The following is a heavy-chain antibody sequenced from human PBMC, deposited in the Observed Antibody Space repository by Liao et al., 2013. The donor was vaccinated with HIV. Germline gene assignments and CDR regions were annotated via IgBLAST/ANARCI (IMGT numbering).Heavy chain of an antibody. J-gene: IGHJ3*02. D-gene: IGHD2-2*02. CDR3: AREGGEYQMLYKVFNAFDI. Sequence: QVQLQESGPGLVRPSQTLSLSCTASGGSINSGDYYWTWIRQPPGKGLEWIGHIFYSGSATYNPSLKSRVSMSLDTSKNQFSLRLTSVTAADTAVYYCAREGGEYQMLYKVFNAFDIWGQGTMVTVSS. V-gene: IGHV4-30-4*01. CDR1: GGSINSGDYY. CDR2: IFYSGSA.